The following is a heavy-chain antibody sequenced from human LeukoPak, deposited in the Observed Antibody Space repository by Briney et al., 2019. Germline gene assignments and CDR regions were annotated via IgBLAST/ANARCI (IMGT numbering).Heavy chain of an antibody. V-gene: IGHV3-23*01. J-gene: IGHJ4*02. Sequence: GGTLRLSCAASGFTFSRYGMSWVRQTSGKGLEWVAAISGSGGSTYYADSVKGRFTISRDNSKNTLYLQMNSLRAEDTAVYYCAKDGYVWGSYRKRYFDYWGQGTLVTVSS. CDR2: ISGSGGST. CDR1: GFTFSRYG. D-gene: IGHD3-16*02. CDR3: AKDGYVWGSYRKRYFDY.